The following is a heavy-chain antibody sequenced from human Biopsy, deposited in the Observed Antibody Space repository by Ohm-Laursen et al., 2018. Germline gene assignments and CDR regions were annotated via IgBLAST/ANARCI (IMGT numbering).Heavy chain of an antibody. D-gene: IGHD4-17*01. Sequence: SSVKVSCKASGAIFSNYAITWVRQAPGQGLEWMGGIIPLFGAPNYAQKFQGRLTITEDESKSTTYMELSSLRSEDTAVYYCARLAQIYGDSPFDPWGQGTLVTVSS. CDR3: ARLAQIYGDSPFDP. CDR2: IIPLFGAP. V-gene: IGHV1-69*01. J-gene: IGHJ5*02. CDR1: GAIFSNYA.